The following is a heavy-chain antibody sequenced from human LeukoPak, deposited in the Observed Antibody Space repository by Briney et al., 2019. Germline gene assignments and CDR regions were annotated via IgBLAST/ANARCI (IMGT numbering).Heavy chain of an antibody. CDR3: ARERTMIVVVNPIDY. D-gene: IGHD3-22*01. CDR1: GFTFSSYA. Sequence: GGSLRLSCAASGFTFSSYAMSWVRQAPGKGLEWVSAISGSGGRTYYADSVKGRFTISRDNSKNTLYLQMNSLRAEDTAVYYCARERTMIVVVNPIDYWGQGTLVTVSS. CDR2: ISGSGGRT. V-gene: IGHV3-23*01. J-gene: IGHJ4*02.